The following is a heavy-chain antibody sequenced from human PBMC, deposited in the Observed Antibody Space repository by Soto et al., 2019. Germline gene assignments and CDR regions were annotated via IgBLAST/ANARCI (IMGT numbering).Heavy chain of an antibody. Sequence: LSQTLSLTCAISGDSVSSNSAAWNWIRQSPSRGLEWLGRTYYRSKWYNDYAVSVKSRITINPDTSKNQFSLQLNSVTPEDTAVYYCARDKRGSSWSGDAFDIWGQVTMVTVSS. D-gene: IGHD6-13*01. CDR2: TYYRSKWYN. J-gene: IGHJ3*02. CDR3: ARDKRGSSWSGDAFDI. CDR1: GDSVSSNSAA. V-gene: IGHV6-1*01.